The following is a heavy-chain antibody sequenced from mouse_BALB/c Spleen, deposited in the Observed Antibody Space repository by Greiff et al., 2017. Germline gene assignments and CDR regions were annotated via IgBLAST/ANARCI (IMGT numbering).Heavy chain of an antibody. V-gene: IGHV5-9-4*01. CDR1: GFTFSSYA. D-gene: IGHD2-1*01. CDR3: ASVYYGSPCYAMDY. Sequence: EVKLVESGGGLVKPGGSLKLSCAASGFTFSSYAMAWVRQSPEKMLVWVAEICIGGSYTYYPDTVTGRFTISRDNARNTLYLEMSSLRSGDTAMYYCASVYYGSPCYAMDYWGQGTSVTVSS. J-gene: IGHJ4*01. CDR2: ICIGGSYT.